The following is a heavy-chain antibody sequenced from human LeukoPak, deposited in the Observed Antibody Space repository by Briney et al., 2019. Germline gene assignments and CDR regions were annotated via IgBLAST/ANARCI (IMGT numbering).Heavy chain of an antibody. Sequence: PSETLSLTCTVSGGSISNTHYYWGWICQPPGKGLEWIGNIHYSGTSFYNPSLKSRVAISVDTSKNQFSLTVNSVTAADTAVYYCARHLTFGFGSGDAFDIWGQGVMVTVSS. CDR2: IHYSGTS. D-gene: IGHD6-19*01. CDR3: ARHLTFGFGSGDAFDI. J-gene: IGHJ3*02. V-gene: IGHV4-39*01. CDR1: GGSISNTHYY.